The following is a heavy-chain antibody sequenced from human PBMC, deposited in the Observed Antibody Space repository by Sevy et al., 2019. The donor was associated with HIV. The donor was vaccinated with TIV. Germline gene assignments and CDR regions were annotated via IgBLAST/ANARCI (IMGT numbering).Heavy chain of an antibody. Sequence: GGSLRLSCAASGFTFDDYAMNWVRQAPGKGLEWVSVISWNCGNIDYADSVKGRFTISRDNAKNSLYLQMNSLRTEDTALYYCAKDLGTSLNGMDVWGQGTTVTVSS. J-gene: IGHJ6*02. V-gene: IGHV3-9*01. CDR1: GFTFDDYA. CDR2: ISWNCGNI. D-gene: IGHD2-2*01. CDR3: AKDLGTSLNGMDV.